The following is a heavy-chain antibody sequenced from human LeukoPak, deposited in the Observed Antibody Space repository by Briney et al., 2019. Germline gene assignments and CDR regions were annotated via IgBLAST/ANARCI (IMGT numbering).Heavy chain of an antibody. Sequence: GGSLRLSCVASGFTFSSNGMHWVRQAPGKGLEWVTFIQYDGSKKYYADSVKGRFTISRDNSKNTLYLEMNRLRAEDTAVYYCARGPSGYHNTGGQGTLVTVSS. J-gene: IGHJ4*02. V-gene: IGHV3-30*02. CDR1: GFTFSSNG. CDR2: IQYDGSKK. D-gene: IGHD5-12*01. CDR3: ARGPSGYHNT.